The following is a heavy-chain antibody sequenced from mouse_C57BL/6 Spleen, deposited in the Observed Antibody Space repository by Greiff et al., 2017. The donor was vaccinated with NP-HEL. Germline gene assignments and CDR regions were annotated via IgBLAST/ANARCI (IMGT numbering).Heavy chain of an antibody. V-gene: IGHV1-82*01. CDR3: ENYSGSRDLYWYFDV. CDR2: IYPGDGDT. Sequence: VQLQQSGPELVKPGASVKISCKASGYAFSSSWMNWVKQRPGKGLEWIGRIYPGDGDTNYNGKFKGKTTLTADKSSSTAYMQLSSLTSEDSAVYFCENYSGSRDLYWYFDVWGTGTTVTVSS. D-gene: IGHD1-1*01. CDR1: GYAFSSSW. J-gene: IGHJ1*03.